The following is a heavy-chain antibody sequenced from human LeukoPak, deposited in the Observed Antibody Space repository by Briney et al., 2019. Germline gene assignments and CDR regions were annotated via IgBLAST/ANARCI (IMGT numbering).Heavy chain of an antibody. CDR3: GTLLSNGPFDY. Sequence: GPSVKLSCKASAYTFTGYYMHWVRQAPGQGLEWMGYIYPNSGATKYAQKFQGRVTMTRDTSISTAYMELSGLRSDDTAVYYCGTLLSNGPFDYWGQGSLVTVSS. CDR2: IYPNSGAT. V-gene: IGHV1-2*02. CDR1: AYTFTGYY. J-gene: IGHJ4*02.